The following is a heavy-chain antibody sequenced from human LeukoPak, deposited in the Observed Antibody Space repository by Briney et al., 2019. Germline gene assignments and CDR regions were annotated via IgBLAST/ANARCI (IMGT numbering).Heavy chain of an antibody. D-gene: IGHD5-24*01. Sequence: GGSLRLSCAASGFTFSSYSMNWVRQAPGKGLEWVSSISSSSSYIYYADSVKGRFTISRDNAKNSLYLQMNSLRAEDTAVYYCARDFRIRATGFYYYYYMDVWGKGPTVTVSS. V-gene: IGHV3-21*01. CDR3: ARDFRIRATGFYYYYYMDV. CDR2: ISSSSSYI. J-gene: IGHJ6*03. CDR1: GFTFSSYS.